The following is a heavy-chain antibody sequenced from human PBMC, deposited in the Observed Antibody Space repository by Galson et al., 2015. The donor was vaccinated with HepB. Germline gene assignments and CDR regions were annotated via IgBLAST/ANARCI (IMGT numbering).Heavy chain of an antibody. CDR3: ARREGVYGSGNYYLYYFGD. CDR2: VQYSGIT. J-gene: IGHJ4*02. Sequence: ETLSLTCTVSGASITTSHSYWAWIRQPPGKGLEWIGSVQYSGITYYNPPLKSRITISVDTSKNQFSLRLSSVTAADTAVYYCARREGVYGSGNYYLYYFGDWGQGTRVTVSS. V-gene: IGHV4-39*01. CDR1: GASITTSHSY. D-gene: IGHD3-10*01.